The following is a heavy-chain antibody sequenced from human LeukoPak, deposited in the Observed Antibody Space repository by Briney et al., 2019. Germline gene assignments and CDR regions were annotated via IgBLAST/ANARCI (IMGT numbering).Heavy chain of an antibody. J-gene: IGHJ6*02. CDR3: ARELERRYYYYGMDV. CDR1: GGTFSSYA. V-gene: IGHV1-69*13. D-gene: IGHD1-1*01. Sequence: SVKVSCKASGGTFSSYAISWVRQAPGQGLEWMGGIIPIFGTANYAQKFQGRVTITADESTSTAYMELSSLRSDDTAVYYCARELERRYYYYGMDVWGQGTTVTVSS. CDR2: IIPIFGTA.